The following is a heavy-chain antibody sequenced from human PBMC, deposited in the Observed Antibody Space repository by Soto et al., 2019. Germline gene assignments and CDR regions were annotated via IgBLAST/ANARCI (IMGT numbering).Heavy chain of an antibody. Sequence: QVQLVQSGAEVKKPGSSVKVACKVSGDTFSNYAINWVRQAPGQGLEWMGAIVPIFSTTNYEQKFQGRVTITADESTSTAYMELSSLRSDDTATYYCAREAAAAGTCLEDAFDIWGQGTMVTVSS. CDR1: GDTFSNYA. CDR2: IVPIFSTT. J-gene: IGHJ3*02. CDR3: AREAAAAGTCLEDAFDI. D-gene: IGHD6-13*01. V-gene: IGHV1-69*12.